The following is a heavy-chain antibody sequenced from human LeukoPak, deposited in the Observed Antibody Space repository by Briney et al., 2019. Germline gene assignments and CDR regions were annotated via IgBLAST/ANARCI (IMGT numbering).Heavy chain of an antibody. CDR3: VRAEINDYMKY. D-gene: IGHD3-16*01. CDR2: IYQSGSA. J-gene: IGHJ4*02. V-gene: IGHV4-38-2*01. CDR1: GFTFSSYG. Sequence: PGGTLRLSCAASGFTFSSYGMSWVRQAPGKGLEWLGSIYQSGSAYYNPSLKSRVTLSVDTSKNQVSLKLSSVTAADTAVYYCVRAEINDYMKYWGQGILVTVSS.